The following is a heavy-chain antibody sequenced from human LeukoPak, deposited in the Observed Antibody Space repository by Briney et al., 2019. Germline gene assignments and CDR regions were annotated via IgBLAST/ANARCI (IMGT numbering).Heavy chain of an antibody. CDR1: GGSFSGYY. J-gene: IGHJ3*02. CDR3: ARGAYYDFWSGYFPGAFDI. CDR2: INHSGST. V-gene: IGHV4-34*01. Sequence: SETLSLTCAVYGGSFSGYYWSWIRQPPGKGLEWIGEINHSGSTNYNPSLKSRVTISVGTSKNQFSLKLSSVTAADTAVCYCARGAYYDFWSGYFPGAFDIWGQGTMVTVSS. D-gene: IGHD3-3*01.